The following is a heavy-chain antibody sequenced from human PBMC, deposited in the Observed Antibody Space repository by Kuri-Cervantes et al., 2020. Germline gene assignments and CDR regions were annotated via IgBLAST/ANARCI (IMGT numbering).Heavy chain of an antibody. D-gene: IGHD3-22*01. Sequence: GSLRLSCAVSGYSISSGYYWGWIRQPPGKGLEWIGSICHSGSTYYNPSLKSRVTISVDTSKNQFSLKLSSVTAADTAVYYCARGYYYYYDSSGFDYWGQGTLVTVSS. CDR1: GYSISSGYY. CDR2: ICHSGST. V-gene: IGHV4-38-2*01. CDR3: ARGYYYYYDSSGFDY. J-gene: IGHJ4*02.